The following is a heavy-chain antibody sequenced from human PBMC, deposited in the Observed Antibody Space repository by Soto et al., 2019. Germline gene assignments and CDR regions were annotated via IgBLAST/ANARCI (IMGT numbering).Heavy chain of an antibody. J-gene: IGHJ4*02. CDR1: GGSISSSNW. CDR2: IYHSGST. D-gene: IGHD3-9*01. V-gene: IGHV4-4*02. CDR3: ARGPHYYDILTGYQVNPSPFDY. Sequence: SETLSLTCAVSGGSISSSNWWSWVRQPPGKGLEWIGEIYHSGSTNYNPSLKSRVTISVDKSKNQFSLKLSSVTAAGTAVYYCARGPHYYDILTGYQVNPSPFDYWGQGTLVTVSS.